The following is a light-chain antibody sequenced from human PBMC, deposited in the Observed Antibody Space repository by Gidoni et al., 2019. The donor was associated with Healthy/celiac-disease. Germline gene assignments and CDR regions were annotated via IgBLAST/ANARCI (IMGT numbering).Light chain of an antibody. V-gene: IGKV3-11*01. J-gene: IGKJ4*01. CDR1: QSVSSY. CDR2: DAS. CDR3: QQRSNRPPVT. Sequence: DIVLTQSQATLSLSPWERATLSCRASQSVSSYLAWYQQKPGQAPRLLIYDASNRATGIPARFSGSGSGTDFSLTISSLEPEDFAVDYCQQRSNRPPVTFGGGTKVEIK.